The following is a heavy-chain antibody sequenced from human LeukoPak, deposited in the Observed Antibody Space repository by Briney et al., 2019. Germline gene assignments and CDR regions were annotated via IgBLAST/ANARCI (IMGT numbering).Heavy chain of an antibody. CDR3: AREGAPDILTGYYNY. J-gene: IGHJ4*02. Sequence: PGGSLRLSCAASGLTFRSYGMHWVRQAPGKGLEWVAVIWYDGSKKYYADSVKGRFTISRDNAKNSLYLQMNSLRAEDTAVYYCAREGAPDILTGYYNYWGQGTLVTVSS. CDR1: GLTFRSYG. D-gene: IGHD3-9*01. V-gene: IGHV3-33*01. CDR2: IWYDGSKK.